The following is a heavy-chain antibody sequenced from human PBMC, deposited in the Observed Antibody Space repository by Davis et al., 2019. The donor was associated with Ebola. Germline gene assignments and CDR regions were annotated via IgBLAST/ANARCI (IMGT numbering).Heavy chain of an antibody. J-gene: IGHJ4*02. V-gene: IGHV1-2*06. CDR1: RYTFTDYN. D-gene: IGHD4-11*01. CDR2: VILKSGAT. CDR3: ARGHNYAHEY. Sequence: ASVKVSCQASRYTFTDYNIHWMRQAPGQGLEWLGRVILKSGATNYAQKFQGRVTMTRNTSISTVYMELSSLRYDDTADYYCARGHNYAHEYWGQGTLVTVSS.